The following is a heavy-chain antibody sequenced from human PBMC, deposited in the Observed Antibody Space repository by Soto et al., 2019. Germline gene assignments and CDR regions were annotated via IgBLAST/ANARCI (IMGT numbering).Heavy chain of an antibody. J-gene: IGHJ4*02. D-gene: IGHD3-10*01. V-gene: IGHV3-23*01. CDR2: ISGSGGST. Sequence: EVQLLESGGGLVQPGGSLRLSCAASGFTFSSYAMSWVRQAPGKGLEWVSAISGSGGSTYYADSVKGRFTISRDNSKNKLYPQMNSLRAEDTAVYYCAKDKNPACGSGAGVYFDYWGQGTLVTVSS. CDR3: AKDKNPACGSGAGVYFDY. CDR1: GFTFSSYA.